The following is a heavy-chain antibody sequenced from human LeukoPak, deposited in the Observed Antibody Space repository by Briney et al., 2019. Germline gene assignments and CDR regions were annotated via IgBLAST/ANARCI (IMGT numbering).Heavy chain of an antibody. CDR1: GFTFSSYG. V-gene: IGHV3-30*02. CDR3: APTWEGNWNDWFDY. Sequence: PGGSLRLSCAASGFTFSSYGMHWVRQAPGKGLEWVAFIQSDGSDQYYADSVKGRFTISRDNSKNTLYLQMNSLRAEDTAVYYCAPTWEGNWNDWFDYWGQGTLVTVSS. D-gene: IGHD1-1*01. CDR2: IQSDGSDQ. J-gene: IGHJ4*02.